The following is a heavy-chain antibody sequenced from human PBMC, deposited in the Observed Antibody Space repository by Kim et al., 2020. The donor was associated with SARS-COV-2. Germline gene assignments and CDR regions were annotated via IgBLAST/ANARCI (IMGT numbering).Heavy chain of an antibody. CDR2: IYYTGIT. V-gene: IGHV4-59*11. D-gene: IGHD6-6*01. J-gene: IGHJ4*02. CDR1: GDSINRHY. Sequence: SEILSLTCNVSGDSINRHYLLWIRQSPGRGLEWIGAIYYTGITYFSPSLKGRVTMSVDTSANQFSLTLHSVTAADTATYFCARGGRFSGSGLLPRYWGQGTLVIVSS. CDR3: ARGGRFSGSGLLPRY.